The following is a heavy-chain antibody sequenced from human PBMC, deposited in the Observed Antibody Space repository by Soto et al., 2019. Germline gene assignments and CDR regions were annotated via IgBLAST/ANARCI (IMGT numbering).Heavy chain of an antibody. CDR3: ARVPDY. CDR1: GVSISSGAFY. Sequence: SETLSLTCTVSGVSISSGAFYWGWIRQPPEKGLDWIGSRYHSGSTYYNPSLKSRVTISIDRSKNQFSLKLSSVTAADTAVYYCARVPDYWGQGILVTVSS. V-gene: IGHV4-39*07. D-gene: IGHD2-2*01. J-gene: IGHJ4*02. CDR2: RYHSGST.